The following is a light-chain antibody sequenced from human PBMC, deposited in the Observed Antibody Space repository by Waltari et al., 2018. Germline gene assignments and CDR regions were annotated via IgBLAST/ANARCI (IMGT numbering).Light chain of an antibody. J-gene: IGKJ1*01. CDR2: KAS. V-gene: IGKV1-5*03. CDR1: QSVSTW. Sequence: DIQMTQSPSTLSASVGDRVTITCRASQSVSTWVAWYQQKPGKAPQVEIYKASSLKSGVPSRFSGSGSGTEFTLTISSLQPDDFATYYFQQYNSYSWTFGQGTKVEIK. CDR3: QQYNSYSWT.